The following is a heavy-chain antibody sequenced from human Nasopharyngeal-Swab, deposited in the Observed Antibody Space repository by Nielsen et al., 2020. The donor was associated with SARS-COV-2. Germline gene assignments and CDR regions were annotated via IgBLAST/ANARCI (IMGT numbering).Heavy chain of an antibody. Sequence: SETLSLTCTVSGGTVSGGSISSYYWSWIRQPPGKGLEWIGYIHYSWITNYNPSLKSRITISVDTSKNQFSLKLSSVTAADTAVYYCAREYYDILTGYSRFEYWGQGTLVTVSS. J-gene: IGHJ4*02. D-gene: IGHD3-9*01. CDR3: AREYYDILTGYSRFEY. CDR1: GGTVSGGSISSYY. V-gene: IGHV4-61*01. CDR2: IHYSWIT.